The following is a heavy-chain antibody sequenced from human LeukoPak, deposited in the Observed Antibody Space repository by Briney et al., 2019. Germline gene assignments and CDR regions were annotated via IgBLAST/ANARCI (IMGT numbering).Heavy chain of an antibody. Sequence: PGGSPRLSCAASGFTFSSYWMSWIRQAPGKGLEWVASINTDGSEKKYVDSVKGRFTISRDNAKNSLYLQMNSLRAEDTAVYYCARKNGLDYWGQGTLVTVSS. CDR2: INTDGSEK. CDR3: ARKNGLDY. V-gene: IGHV3-7*01. J-gene: IGHJ4*02. CDR1: GFTFSSYW.